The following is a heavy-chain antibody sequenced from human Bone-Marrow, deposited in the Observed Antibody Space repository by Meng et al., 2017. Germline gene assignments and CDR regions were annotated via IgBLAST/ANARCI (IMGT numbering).Heavy chain of an antibody. CDR1: GGTFSSYT. Sequence: ASVKVSCKASGGTFSSYTISWVRQAPGQGLEWMGWINPNSGGTNYAQKFQGRVTMTRDTSISTAYMELSRLRSDDTAVYYCAREPSLPGVAVAGSPYYYYGMDVWGQGTTVTVSS. D-gene: IGHD6-19*01. J-gene: IGHJ6*02. V-gene: IGHV1-2*02. CDR2: INPNSGGT. CDR3: AREPSLPGVAVAGSPYYYYGMDV.